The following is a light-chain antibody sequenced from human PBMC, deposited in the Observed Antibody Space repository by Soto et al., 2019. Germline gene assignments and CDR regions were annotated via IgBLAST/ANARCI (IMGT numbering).Light chain of an antibody. J-gene: IGKJ5*01. CDR2: GAS. CDR3: QQYGSSIT. Sequence: EIMLTQSPGTLSLSPGERATLSCRASQSVSSSYLAWYQQKPGQAPRLLIYGASSRATGIPDRFSGSGSGTDFTLTISRLEPEDFAVYYCQQYGSSITLGQGTRLEIK. V-gene: IGKV3-20*01. CDR1: QSVSSSY.